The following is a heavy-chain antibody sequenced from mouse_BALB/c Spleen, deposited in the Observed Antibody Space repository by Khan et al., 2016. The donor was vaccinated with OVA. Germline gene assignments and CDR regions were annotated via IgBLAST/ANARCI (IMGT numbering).Heavy chain of an antibody. CDR1: GYTFNSYW. CDR2: INPGTDNS. CDR3: AREYALCHFDH. J-gene: IGHJ2*01. V-gene: IGHV1S132*01. Sequence: QVQLQESGAELVRPGASVKLSCKASGYTFNSYWIHWVKQRPEQGLEWIGRINPGTDNSYYNEKFKDKATLTADKSSSTAYMQLSSLKSEDSDVYCFAREYALCHFDHWGQGTTLTVSS. D-gene: IGHD2-10*02.